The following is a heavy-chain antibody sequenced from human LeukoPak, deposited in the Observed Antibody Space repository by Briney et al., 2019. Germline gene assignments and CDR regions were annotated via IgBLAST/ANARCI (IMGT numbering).Heavy chain of an antibody. J-gene: IGHJ5*02. CDR1: GGTFKTHI. CDR2: ITPIIGTA. V-gene: IGHV1-69*08. CDR3: TRVNLRGSKYNWFDP. Sequence: SVKVSCKTSGGTFKTHIFSWVRQAPGQGVEWMGRITPIIGTANYAQNFQGRVTITADTSTGTAYLEMTNLRSDDTAIYYGTRVNLRGSKYNWFDPWGQGTQVTVSS. D-gene: IGHD4-11*01.